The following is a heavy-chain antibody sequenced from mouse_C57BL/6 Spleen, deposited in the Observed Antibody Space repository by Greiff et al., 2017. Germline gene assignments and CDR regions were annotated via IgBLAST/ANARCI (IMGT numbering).Heavy chain of an antibody. Sequence: EVQVVESGPGLVKPSQSLSLTCSVTGYSITSGYYWNWIRQFPGNKLEWMGYISYDGSNNYNPSLKNRISITRDTSKNQFFLKLNSVTTEDTATYYCARDPGPFDYWGQGTTRTVSS. CDR3: ARDPGPFDY. CDR1: GYSITSGYY. J-gene: IGHJ2*01. CDR2: ISYDGSN. V-gene: IGHV3-6*01.